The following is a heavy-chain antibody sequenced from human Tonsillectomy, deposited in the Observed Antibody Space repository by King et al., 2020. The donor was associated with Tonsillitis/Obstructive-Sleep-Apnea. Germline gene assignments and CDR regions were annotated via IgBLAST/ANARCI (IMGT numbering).Heavy chain of an antibody. CDR2: IYSGGST. J-gene: IGHJ4*02. V-gene: IGHV3-53*01. CDR3: ASSSLGELSFDY. D-gene: IGHD3-16*02. CDR1: GFTVSSNY. Sequence: VQLVESGGGLIQPGGSLRLSCAASGFTVSSNYMSWVRQAPGKGLEWVSVIYSGGSTYYADSVKGRFTISRDNSKNTLYLQMNSLRAEETAVYYCASSSLGELSFDYWGQGTLVTVSS.